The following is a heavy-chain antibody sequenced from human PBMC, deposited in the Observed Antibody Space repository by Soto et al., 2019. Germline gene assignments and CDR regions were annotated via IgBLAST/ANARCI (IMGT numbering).Heavy chain of an antibody. CDR3: ARTDRDCYGLDV. V-gene: IGHV3-13*05. CDR2: ISAAGDP. Sequence: EVQLVESGGGLVQPGGSLRLSCEASGFTFRNYDMHWVRQGTGKGLEWVSGISAAGDPDYADSVEGRFTISRENAQNSFFLQMNSLSRGDTAVYYCARTDRDCYGLDVWGQGTTVIDSS. CDR1: GFTFRNYD. J-gene: IGHJ6*02.